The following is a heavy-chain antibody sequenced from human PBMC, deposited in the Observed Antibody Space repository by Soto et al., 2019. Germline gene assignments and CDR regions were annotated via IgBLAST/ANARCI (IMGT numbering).Heavy chain of an antibody. J-gene: IGHJ6*02. V-gene: IGHV1-69*13. CDR1: GYTFTSYY. CDR3: ARARRSVVGATNYYYYGMDV. Sequence: EASVKVSCKASGYTFTSYYMNWVRQAPGQGLEWMGGIIPIFGTANYAQKFQGRVTITADESTSTAYMELSSLRSEDTAVYYCARARRSVVGATNYYYYGMDVWGQGTTVTVSS. D-gene: IGHD1-26*01. CDR2: IIPIFGTA.